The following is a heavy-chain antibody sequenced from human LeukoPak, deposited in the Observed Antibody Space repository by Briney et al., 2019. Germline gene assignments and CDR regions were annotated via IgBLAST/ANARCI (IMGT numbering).Heavy chain of an antibody. D-gene: IGHD3-10*01. CDR1: GGSFSGYY. CDR3: ASTYYYGSGSYYMVDY. J-gene: IGHJ4*02. V-gene: IGHV4-34*01. CDR2: INHSGST. Sequence: PSETLSLTCAVYGGSFSGYYWSWIRQPPGKGLEWIGEINHSGSTNYNPSLKSRVTISVDTSKNQFSLKLSSVTAADTAVYYCASTYYYGSGSYYMVDYWGQGTLVTVPS.